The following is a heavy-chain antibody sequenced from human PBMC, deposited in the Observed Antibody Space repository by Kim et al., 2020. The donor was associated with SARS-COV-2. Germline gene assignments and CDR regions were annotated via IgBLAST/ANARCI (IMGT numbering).Heavy chain of an antibody. CDR1: GFTFSGSA. J-gene: IGHJ4*02. V-gene: IGHV3-73*01. CDR2: IRSKADKYEY. CDR3: NGATSQLQLLDS. D-gene: IGHD5-12*01. Sequence: GGSLRLSCAASGFTFSGSAIHWVRQAPGKGLEWVGRIRSKADKYEYAYGVSGRGSIIISSDEATMTSQMDMRSVKNEDPDIYFYNGATSQLQLLDSWGQG.